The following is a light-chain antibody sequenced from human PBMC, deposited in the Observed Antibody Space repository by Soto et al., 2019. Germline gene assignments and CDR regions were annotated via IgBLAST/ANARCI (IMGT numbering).Light chain of an antibody. CDR2: EAS. Sequence: EIVMTQSPATLSVSPGERATLSCRASQTVSSNLAWYQQKPGQATRLIIYEASTRANGIPARFSGSGSGTEFTLTISSLQSEDFAVYYCQQYKNWPPITFGQGTRLEIK. V-gene: IGKV3-15*01. J-gene: IGKJ5*01. CDR3: QQYKNWPPIT. CDR1: QTVSSN.